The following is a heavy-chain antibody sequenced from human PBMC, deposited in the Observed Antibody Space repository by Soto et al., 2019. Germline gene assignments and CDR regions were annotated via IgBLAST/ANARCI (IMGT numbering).Heavy chain of an antibody. CDR1: GGSIGGGGYY. CDR2: IYYSGST. D-gene: IGHD1-26*01. V-gene: IGHV4-31*03. CDR3: ARASYYGPNDAFDI. J-gene: IGHJ3*02. Sequence: SETLSLTCTVSGGSIGGGGYYWSWIRQHPGKGLEWIGYIYYSGSTYYNPSLKSRVTISVDTSKNQFSLKLSSVTAADTAVYYCARASYYGPNDAFDIWGQGTMVTVSS.